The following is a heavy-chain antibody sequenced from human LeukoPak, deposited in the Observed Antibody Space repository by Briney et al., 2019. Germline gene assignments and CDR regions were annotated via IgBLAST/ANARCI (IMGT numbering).Heavy chain of an antibody. CDR2: ISSSGSTV. CDR1: GVTFSRSW. J-gene: IGHJ6*03. D-gene: IGHD3-3*01. Sequence: GGSLRLSCAASGVTFSRSWAKRVRHAPGEGRGRVSYISSSGSTVYYADSVKGRFIISRDNAKKSLFLQMNSLRAEDTAIYYCARRSGVRDYYDYTYMDVWGKGTTVTISS. V-gene: IGHV3-48*03. CDR3: ARRSGVRDYYDYTYMDV.